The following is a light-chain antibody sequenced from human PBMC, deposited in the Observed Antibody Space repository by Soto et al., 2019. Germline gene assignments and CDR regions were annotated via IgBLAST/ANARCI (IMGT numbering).Light chain of an antibody. CDR1: RSVTNN. V-gene: IGKV3-15*01. CDR2: GAS. Sequence: EIVMTQSPATLSVSLGERATLSCRASRSVTNNLAWYQQKPGLAPRLLIYGASTRATGIPARFSGSGSGTDFTLTISSLQPEDFATYYCQQSYSSRSITFGQGTRLEIK. CDR3: QQSYSSRSIT. J-gene: IGKJ5*01.